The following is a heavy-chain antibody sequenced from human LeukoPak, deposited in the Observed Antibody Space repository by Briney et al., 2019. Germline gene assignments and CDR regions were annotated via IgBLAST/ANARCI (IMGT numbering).Heavy chain of an antibody. CDR2: ISGSGGST. J-gene: IGHJ4*02. D-gene: IGHD2-15*01. V-gene: IGHV3-23*01. CDR1: GFTFSSYA. CDR3: AKDSEPYCSGGSCLFDY. Sequence: PGGSLRLSCAASGFTFSSYAMSWVRQAPGKGLEWVSAISGSGGSTYYADSVKGRFTISRDNSKNTLYLQMNSLRAEDTAVYYCAKDSEPYCSGGSCLFDYWGQGTLVTVSS.